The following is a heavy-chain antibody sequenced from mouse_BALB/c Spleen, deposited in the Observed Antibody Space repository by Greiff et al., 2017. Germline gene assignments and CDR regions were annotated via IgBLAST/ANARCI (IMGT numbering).Heavy chain of an antibody. Sequence: EVHLVESGGGLVKPGGSLKLSCAASGFTFSSYTMSWVRQTPEKRLEWVATISSGGSYTYYPDSVKGRFTISRDNAKNTLYLQMSSLKSEDTAMYYCTRDNYYGSSPYAMDYWGQGTSVTVSS. CDR2: ISSGGSYT. D-gene: IGHD1-1*01. CDR3: TRDNYYGSSPYAMDY. J-gene: IGHJ4*01. CDR1: GFTFSSYT. V-gene: IGHV5-6-4*01.